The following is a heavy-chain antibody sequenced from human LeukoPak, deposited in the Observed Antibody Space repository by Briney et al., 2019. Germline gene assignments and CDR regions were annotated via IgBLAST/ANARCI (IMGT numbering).Heavy chain of an antibody. D-gene: IGHD3-22*01. Sequence: GGSLRLSCAASGFTFSSYGMHWARQAPGKGLEWVAFIRYDGSNKYYADSVKGRFTISRDNSKNTLYLQMNSLRAEDTAVYYCAKGGGYYYYYFDYWGQGTLVTVSS. J-gene: IGHJ4*02. CDR3: AKGGGYYYYYFDY. CDR2: IRYDGSNK. V-gene: IGHV3-30*02. CDR1: GFTFSSYG.